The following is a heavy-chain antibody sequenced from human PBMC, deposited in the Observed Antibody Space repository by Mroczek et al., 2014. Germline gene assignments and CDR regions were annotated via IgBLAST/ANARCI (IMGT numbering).Heavy chain of an antibody. CDR2: ISYDGSNK. D-gene: IGHD5-18*01. Sequence: QVQLVQSGGGVVQPGRSLRLSCAASGFTFSSYAMHWVRQAPGKGLEWVAVISYDGSNKYYADSVKGRFTISRDNSKNTLYLQMNSLRAEDTAVYYCAREWVDTAMVVFDYVGPGNPWSTVSS. CDR3: AREWVDTAMVVFDY. V-gene: IGHV3-30-3*01. J-gene: IGHJ4*02. CDR1: GFTFSSYA.